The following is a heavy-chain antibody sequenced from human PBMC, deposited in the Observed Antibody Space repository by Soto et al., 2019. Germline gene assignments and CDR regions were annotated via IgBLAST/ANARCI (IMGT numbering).Heavy chain of an antibody. CDR3: ARVHPEPADNWFDP. CDR2: ISAYNGNT. J-gene: IGHJ5*02. Sequence: VKVSCKASGYTFTSYGISWVRRAPGQGLEWMGWISAYNGNTNYAQKLQGRVTMTTDTSTSTAYMELRSLRSDDTAVYYCARVHPEPADNWFDPWGQGTLVTVSS. V-gene: IGHV1-18*01. CDR1: GYTFTSYG.